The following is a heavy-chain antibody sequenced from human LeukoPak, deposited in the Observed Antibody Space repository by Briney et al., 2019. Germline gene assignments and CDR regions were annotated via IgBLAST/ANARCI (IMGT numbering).Heavy chain of an antibody. Sequence: SVKVSCKASGGTFSSYAISWVRRAPGQGLEWMGRIIPILGIANYAQKFQGRVTITADKSTSTAYMELSSLRSEDTAVYYCAIHSRDGYNVDYWGQGTLVTVSS. CDR1: GGTFSSYA. D-gene: IGHD5-24*01. CDR3: AIHSRDGYNVDY. J-gene: IGHJ4*02. V-gene: IGHV1-69*04. CDR2: IIPILGIA.